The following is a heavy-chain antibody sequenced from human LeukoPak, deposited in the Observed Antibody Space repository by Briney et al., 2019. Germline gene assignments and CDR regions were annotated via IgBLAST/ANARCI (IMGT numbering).Heavy chain of an antibody. J-gene: IGHJ4*02. CDR3: AKDLNRYQLLYYFDY. CDR2: IRCDGSNK. Sequence: GGSLRLSCAASGFTFSSYGMHWVRQAPGKGLEWAAFIRCDGSNKYYADSVKGRFTISRDSSKNTLYLQMNSLRAEDTAVYYCAKDLNRYQLLYYFDYWGQGTLVTVSS. V-gene: IGHV3-30*02. D-gene: IGHD2-2*01. CDR1: GFTFSSYG.